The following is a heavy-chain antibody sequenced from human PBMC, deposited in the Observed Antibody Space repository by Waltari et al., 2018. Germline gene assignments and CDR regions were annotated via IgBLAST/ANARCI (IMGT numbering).Heavy chain of an antibody. D-gene: IGHD3-10*01. CDR3: ARMKNNREFAATWYPPSFDS. CDR2: IYTTGTP. J-gene: IGHJ5*01. CDR1: GASISSSY. V-gene: IGHV4-4*07. Sequence: QVHLQESGPGLVKSSETLSLTCSVSGASISSSYWSWIRQSAAQGPEWIGRIYTTGTPNYSPSLTSRVTMSIDTSKNLLSLNLRSVTAADTGIYYCARMKNNREFAATWYPPSFDSWGQGILVTISS.